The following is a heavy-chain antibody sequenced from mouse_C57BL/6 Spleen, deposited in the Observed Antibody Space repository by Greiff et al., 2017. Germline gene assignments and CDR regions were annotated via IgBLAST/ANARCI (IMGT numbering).Heavy chain of an antibody. V-gene: IGHV1-69*01. D-gene: IGHD3-2*02. Sequence: QVQLQQPGAELVMPGASVKLSCKASGYTFTSYWMHWVKQRPGQGLEWIGEIDPSDSYTNYNQKFKGNSTLTVDKSSSTAYMQLSSLTSEDSAVYYCARRGLRLKGAMDYGGQGTSVTVSS. CDR2: IDPSDSYT. J-gene: IGHJ4*01. CDR3: ARRGLRLKGAMDY. CDR1: GYTFTSYW.